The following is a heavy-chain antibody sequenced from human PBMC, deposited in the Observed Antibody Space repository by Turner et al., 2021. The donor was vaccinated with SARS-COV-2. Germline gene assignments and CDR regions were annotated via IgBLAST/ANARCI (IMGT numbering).Heavy chain of an antibody. CDR1: GFTFSDYG. CDR3: VRQLSGVDY. Sequence: QVQLVESGGGVVQPGRSLRLTCAASGFTFSDYGMNRVRQSPGKGLEWVATISYDGSNKHYADSVKGRFTISKDNSKNTLDLEMNSLRTEDTADYYGVRQLSGVDYWGQGTLVTVSS. V-gene: IGHV3-30*03. CDR2: ISYDGSNK. D-gene: IGHD3-3*01. J-gene: IGHJ4*02.